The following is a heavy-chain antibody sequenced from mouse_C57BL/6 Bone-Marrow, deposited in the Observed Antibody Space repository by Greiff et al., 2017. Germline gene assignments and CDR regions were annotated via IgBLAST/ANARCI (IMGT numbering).Heavy chain of an antibody. V-gene: IGHV1-81*01. D-gene: IGHD1-1*01. Sequence: VHLVESGAELARPGASVKLSCKASGYTFTSYGISWVKQRTGQGLEWIGEIYPRSSNTYYNEKFKGKATLTADKSSSTAYMELRSLTSEDSAVYFCAIYYYGSTPFAYWGQGTLVTVSA. CDR2: IYPRSSNT. CDR3: AIYYYGSTPFAY. J-gene: IGHJ3*01. CDR1: GYTFTSYG.